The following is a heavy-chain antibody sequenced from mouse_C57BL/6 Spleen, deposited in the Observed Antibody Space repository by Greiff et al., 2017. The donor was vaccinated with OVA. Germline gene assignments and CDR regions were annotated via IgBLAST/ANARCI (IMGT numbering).Heavy chain of an antibody. V-gene: IGHV3-6*01. D-gene: IGHD2-1*01. Sequence: DVQLQESGPGLVKPSQSLSLPCSVTGYSITSGYYWNWIRQFPGNNLEWMGYISYDGSNNYNPSLKNRISITRDTSKNQFFLKLNSVTTEDTATYYCARDDYGKWYFDVWGTGTTVTVSS. CDR2: ISYDGSN. CDR1: GYSITSGYY. CDR3: ARDDYGKWYFDV. J-gene: IGHJ1*03.